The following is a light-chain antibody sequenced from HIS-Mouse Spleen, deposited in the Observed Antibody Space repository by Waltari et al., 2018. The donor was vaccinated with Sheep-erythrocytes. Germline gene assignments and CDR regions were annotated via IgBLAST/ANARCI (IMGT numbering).Light chain of an antibody. Sequence: QSALTQPASVSGSPGQSNTISCTGTSSDVGSYNRVSWYQQHPGKAPKLLIYEGSKRPSGVSKRFAGSKSGNTASLTISGLQAEDGADYYCCAYAGSSTPWVFGGGTKLTVL. CDR2: EGS. V-gene: IGLV2-23*01. CDR3: CAYAGSSTPWV. CDR1: SSDVGSYNR. J-gene: IGLJ3*02.